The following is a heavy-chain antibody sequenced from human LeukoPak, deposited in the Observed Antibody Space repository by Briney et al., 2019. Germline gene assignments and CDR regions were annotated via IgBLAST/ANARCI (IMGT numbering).Heavy chain of an antibody. CDR1: GFTFSSNW. J-gene: IGHJ4*02. CDR3: VRDLGGRSGH. CDR2: INGDGSTT. Sequence: GGSLRLSCAASGFTFSSNWMHWVRQAPGKGLVWVSRINGDGSTTNYADSVKGRFTISRDNAKNTLYLQMNSLRAEDTAVYYCVRDLGGRSGHWGQGTLVTVSS. D-gene: IGHD1-26*01. V-gene: IGHV3-74*01.